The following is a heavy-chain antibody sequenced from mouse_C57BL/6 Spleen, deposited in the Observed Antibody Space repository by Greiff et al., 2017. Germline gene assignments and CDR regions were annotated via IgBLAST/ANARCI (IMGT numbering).Heavy chain of an antibody. J-gene: IGHJ3*01. CDR2: INPNNGGT. Sequence: DVKLVESGPELVKPGASVKIPCKASGYTFTDYNMDWVKQSHGKSLEWIGDINPNNGGTIYNQKFKGKATLTVDKSSSTAYMELRSLTSEDTAVYYCARGEGPLFAYWGQGTLVTVSA. V-gene: IGHV1-18*01. CDR1: GYTFTDYN. CDR3: ARGEGPLFAY. D-gene: IGHD3-3*01.